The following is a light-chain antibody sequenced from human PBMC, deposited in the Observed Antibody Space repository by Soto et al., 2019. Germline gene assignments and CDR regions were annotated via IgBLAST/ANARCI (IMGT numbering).Light chain of an antibody. J-gene: IGKJ4*01. CDR3: QQYGSSPPRLT. Sequence: EVVLTQSPGTLSLSPGERATLSCRASQSVSSSYLAWYQQKPGQAPRLLIYGASSRATGIPDRFSGSGSGTDFTLTISRLEPEDFAVYYCQQYGSSPPRLTFGGGSMA. V-gene: IGKV3-20*01. CDR1: QSVSSSY. CDR2: GAS.